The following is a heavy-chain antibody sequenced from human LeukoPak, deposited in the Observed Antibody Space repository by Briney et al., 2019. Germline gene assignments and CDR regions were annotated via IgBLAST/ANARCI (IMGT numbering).Heavy chain of an antibody. CDR1: GYTFTSYD. V-gene: IGHV1-8*01. Sequence: ASVKVSCKASGYTFTSYDINWVRQTTGQGLEWMGWMNPNSGNTGYAQKFQGRVTMTRNTSISTAYMELSSLRSEDTAVYYCARGPQYTIAAAGFDYWGQGTLVTVSS. CDR3: ARGPQYTIAAAGFDY. CDR2: MNPNSGNT. D-gene: IGHD6-13*01. J-gene: IGHJ4*02.